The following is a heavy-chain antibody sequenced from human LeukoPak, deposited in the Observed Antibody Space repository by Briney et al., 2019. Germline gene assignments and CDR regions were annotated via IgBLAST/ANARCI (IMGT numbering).Heavy chain of an antibody. Sequence: PGGSLRLSCAASGFTFSSYSMNWVRQAPGKGLEWVSYISSSSSTIYYADSVKGRFTISRDNAKNSLYLQMNSPRAEDTAVDYCARDLGLVDYDSSIDNYWGQGTLVTVSS. D-gene: IGHD3-22*01. CDR1: GFTFSSYS. CDR2: ISSSSSTI. J-gene: IGHJ4*02. V-gene: IGHV3-48*01. CDR3: ARDLGLVDYDSSIDNY.